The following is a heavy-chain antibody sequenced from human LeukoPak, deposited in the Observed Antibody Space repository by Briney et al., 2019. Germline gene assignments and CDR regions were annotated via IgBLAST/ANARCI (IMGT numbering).Heavy chain of an antibody. J-gene: IGHJ4*02. CDR3: VRGGGGDSAFDY. CDR2: ISSSGTTI. Sequence: GGSLRLSCAASGFTFSNYEMNWVRQAPGKGLEWVSYISSSGTTIYYADSVKGRFTISRDNAKNSLFLQMNSLRAEDTAVYYCVRGGGGDSAFDYWGQGTLVTVSS. D-gene: IGHD2-21*02. V-gene: IGHV3-48*03. CDR1: GFTFSNYE.